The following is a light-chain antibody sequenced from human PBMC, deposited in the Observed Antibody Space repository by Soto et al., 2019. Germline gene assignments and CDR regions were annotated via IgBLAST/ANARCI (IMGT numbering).Light chain of an antibody. CDR1: NIGGKS. J-gene: IGLJ1*01. CDR3: HVWDSSSDHYV. CDR2: DDS. Sequence: SYEVPQPPSVSVAPGQTARITFGGNNIGGKSVHWYQQKPGQAPVLVVYDDSDRPSGIPDRFSGSNSGDTATLTIRRVEAGDEADYYCHVWDSSSDHYVFGTGTKV. V-gene: IGLV3-21*02.